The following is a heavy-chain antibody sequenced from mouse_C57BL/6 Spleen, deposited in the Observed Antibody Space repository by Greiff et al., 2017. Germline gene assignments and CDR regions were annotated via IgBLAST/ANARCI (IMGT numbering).Heavy chain of an antibody. CDR1: GYAFTNYL. J-gene: IGHJ3*01. Sequence: QVQLQQSGAELVRPGTSVKVSCKASGYAFTNYLIEWVKQRPGQGLEWIGVINPGSGGTNYNEKFKGKATLTADKSSSTAYMQLSSLTSEDSAVYFCARAPLFAYWGQGTLVTVSA. V-gene: IGHV1-54*01. CDR2: INPGSGGT. CDR3: ARAPLFAY.